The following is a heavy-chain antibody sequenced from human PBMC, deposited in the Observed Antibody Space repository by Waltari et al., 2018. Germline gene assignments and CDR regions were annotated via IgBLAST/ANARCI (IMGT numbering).Heavy chain of an antibody. CDR2: MSSSGST. D-gene: IGHD3-10*02. CDR1: GCSIRSADYY. J-gene: IGHJ1*01. Sequence: QVPLQESGPGLVKPSQTLSLTYTVSGCSIRSADYYWSWIRQPPGKGLEWIGYMSSSGSTYYNPSLKSRSSMSVDTSKNQFSLKLSSVIAADTAVYYCARVTLISIVQGVTVPGEYFQHWGLGTLVTVSS. V-gene: IGHV4-30-4*01. CDR3: ARVTLISIVQGVTVPGEYFQH.